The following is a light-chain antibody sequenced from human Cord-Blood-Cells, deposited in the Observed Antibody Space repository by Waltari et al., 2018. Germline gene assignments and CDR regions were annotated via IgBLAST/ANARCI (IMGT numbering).Light chain of an antibody. Sequence: QSVLTQPPSASGTPGQRVTISCSGSSSNIGSNYVYWYQQLPGTAPKLPIYRNNQRPAGVPDRCSGSRSGTSASLAISGLRSEDEADYYCAAWDDSLSGRVFGGGTKLTVL. J-gene: IGLJ3*02. CDR2: RNN. CDR3: AAWDDSLSGRV. V-gene: IGLV1-47*01. CDR1: SSNIGSNY.